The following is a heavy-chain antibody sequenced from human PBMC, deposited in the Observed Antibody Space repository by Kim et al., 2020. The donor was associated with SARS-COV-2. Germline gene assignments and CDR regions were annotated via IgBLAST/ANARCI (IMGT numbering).Heavy chain of an antibody. CDR3: ARGGGGIVVVPAATRRPYWYCDH. CDR2: INHSGST. V-gene: IGHV4-34*01. Sequence: SETLSLTCAVYGGSFSGYYWSWIRQPPRKGLEWIGEINHSGSTNYNPSLKSRVTITVDTSKNQFSLKLSSVTAADTAVYYCARGGGGIVVVPAATRRPYWYCDHWGRGTLDTVSS. J-gene: IGHJ2*01. D-gene: IGHD2-2*01. CDR1: GGSFSGYY.